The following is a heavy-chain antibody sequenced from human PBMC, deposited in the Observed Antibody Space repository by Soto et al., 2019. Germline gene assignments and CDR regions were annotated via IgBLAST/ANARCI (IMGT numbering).Heavy chain of an antibody. CDR1: GFTFSSYS. Sequence: PGGSLRLSCAASGFTFSSYSVNWVRQAPGKGLEWISYISSGSKTIYYADSVKGRFTVSRDNAKNSQYLQMNSLRDEDKAVYYCTREDILGARSFDYWGQGTLVTVS. J-gene: IGHJ4*02. CDR2: ISSGSKTI. V-gene: IGHV3-48*02. D-gene: IGHD1-26*01. CDR3: TREDILGARSFDY.